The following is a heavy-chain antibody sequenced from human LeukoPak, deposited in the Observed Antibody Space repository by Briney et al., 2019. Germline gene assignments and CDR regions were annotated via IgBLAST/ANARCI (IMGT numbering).Heavy chain of an antibody. D-gene: IGHD2-2*01. CDR1: GFTFSSYS. J-gene: IGHJ4*02. V-gene: IGHV3-21*01. CDR2: ISSSSSYI. CDR3: ARSCSSTNCYPIQLWNFDS. Sequence: GGSLRLSCAASGFTFSSYSMNWVRQAPGKGLEWVSSISSSSSYIYYADSVKGRFTISRDNSKNTLYLQMNSLRAEDTAVYSCARSCSSTNCYPIQLWNFDSWGQGTLVTVSS.